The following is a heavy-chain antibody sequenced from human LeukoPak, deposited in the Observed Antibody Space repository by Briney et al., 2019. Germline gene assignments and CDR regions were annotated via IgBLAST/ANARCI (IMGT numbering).Heavy chain of an antibody. V-gene: IGHV3-7*01. J-gene: IGHJ4*02. CDR2: IKQDGSEK. CDR3: AREGGGFTSPVDY. Sequence: GVSLRLSCAASGFTFSSYWMSWVRQAPGKGLEWVANIKQDGSEKYYVDSVKGRFTISRDNAKNSLYLQMNSLRAEDTAVYYCAREGGGFTSPVDYWGQGTLVTVSS. D-gene: IGHD3-16*01. CDR1: GFTFSSYW.